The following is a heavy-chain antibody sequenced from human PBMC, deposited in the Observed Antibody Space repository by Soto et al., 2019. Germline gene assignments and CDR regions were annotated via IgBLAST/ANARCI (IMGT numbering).Heavy chain of an antibody. CDR1: GFTFRSFT. CDR3: TRDASRDSSARGWFDP. V-gene: IGHV3-21*01. Sequence: WGSLRLSCAASGFTFRSFTMNWVRQAPGKGLEWVSTISSNSAYIYYTDALRGRFTISRDNAKNSLHLQMNSLRAEDTAVYYCTRDASRDSSARGWFDPWGPGTLVTVSS. J-gene: IGHJ5*02. CDR2: ISSNSAYI. D-gene: IGHD6-13*01.